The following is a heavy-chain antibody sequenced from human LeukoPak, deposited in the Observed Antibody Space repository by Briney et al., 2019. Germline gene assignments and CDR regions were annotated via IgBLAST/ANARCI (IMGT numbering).Heavy chain of an antibody. Sequence: GGSLRLSCAASGFTVSSNYMSWVRQAPGKGLEWVSVIYSSGSTYYADSVKGRFTISRDNAKNTLYLQMNSLRAEDTAVYYCARVVDTHFDYWGQGTLVTVSS. V-gene: IGHV3-53*01. D-gene: IGHD5-18*01. J-gene: IGHJ4*02. CDR1: GFTVSSNY. CDR3: ARVVDTHFDY. CDR2: IYSSGST.